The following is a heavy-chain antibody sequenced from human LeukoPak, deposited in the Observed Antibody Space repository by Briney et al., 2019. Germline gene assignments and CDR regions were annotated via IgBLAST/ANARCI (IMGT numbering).Heavy chain of an antibody. Sequence: GGSLRLSCAASGFTFGSYSMNWVRQAPGKGLEWVSSISSSSSYIYYADSVKGRFTISRDNAKNSLYLQMNSLRAEDTAVYYCAREGKTDCSSTSCYPLDAWGKGTTVTVSS. CDR3: AREGKTDCSSTSCYPLDA. CDR1: GFTFGSYS. J-gene: IGHJ6*04. V-gene: IGHV3-21*01. D-gene: IGHD2-2*01. CDR2: ISSSSSYI.